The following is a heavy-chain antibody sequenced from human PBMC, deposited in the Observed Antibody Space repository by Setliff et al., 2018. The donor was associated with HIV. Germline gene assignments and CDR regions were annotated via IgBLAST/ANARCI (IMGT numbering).Heavy chain of an antibody. CDR3: ARARGGNSEWSY. J-gene: IGHJ4*02. V-gene: IGHV3-23*01. Sequence: PGGSLRLSCAASGFTFSNFGMSWVRQAPGKGLEWVSGIDPSGGSTSYADSVKGRFTISRENSKNTLYLQMNSLRAEDTAVYSCARARGGNSEWSYWGQGTLVTVSS. D-gene: IGHD2-15*01. CDR1: GFTFSNFG. CDR2: IDPSGGST.